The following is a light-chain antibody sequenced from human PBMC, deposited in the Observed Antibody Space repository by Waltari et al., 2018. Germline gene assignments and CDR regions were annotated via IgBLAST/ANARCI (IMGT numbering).Light chain of an antibody. CDR3: QSFDSNVRGGVV. V-gene: IGLV1-40*01. J-gene: IGLJ3*02. CDR1: SPNIGAGHD. Sequence: QSILTPPTSVSGAPGQRVTISCTWSSPNIGAGHDAHGYQAFPGTAPKLLIHGNNNRPSGVPDRFSGSKSGSSASLAINGLQAEDEADYYCQSFDSNVRGGVVFGGGTKVTVL. CDR2: GNN.